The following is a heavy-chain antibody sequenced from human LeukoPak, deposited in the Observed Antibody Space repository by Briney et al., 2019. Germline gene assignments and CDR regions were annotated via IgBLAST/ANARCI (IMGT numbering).Heavy chain of an antibody. V-gene: IGHV3-23*01. CDR2: ISNSDGKT. D-gene: IGHD1-1*01. Sequence: GGTLRLSCVASGFTFSSYAMSWVRQAPGKGLEWVSTISNSDGKTYYADSVKGRFTISRDNSKNTLYVQMNSLTAEDTAIYYCAKATGNLGNWGQGTLVTVSS. J-gene: IGHJ4*02. CDR3: AKATGNLGN. CDR1: GFTFSSYA.